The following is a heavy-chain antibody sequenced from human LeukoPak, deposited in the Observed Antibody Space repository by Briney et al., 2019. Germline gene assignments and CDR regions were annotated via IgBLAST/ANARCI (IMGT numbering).Heavy chain of an antibody. Sequence: GGSLRLSCAASGFTFRTYAMSWLRQAPGKGLEWVSAISGSGSGGSTYYADSVKGRFTISRDNSKNTLYLQMNSLRAEDTAVYYCARASDPWLQLTWGQGTLVTVSS. CDR2: ISGSGSGGST. D-gene: IGHD5-24*01. V-gene: IGHV3-23*01. J-gene: IGHJ5*02. CDR1: GFTFRTYA. CDR3: ARASDPWLQLT.